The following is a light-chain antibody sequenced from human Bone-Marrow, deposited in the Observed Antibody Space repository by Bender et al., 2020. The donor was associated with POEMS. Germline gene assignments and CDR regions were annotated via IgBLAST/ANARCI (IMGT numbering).Light chain of an antibody. CDR1: RDDVGTYNY. Sequence: QSALTQPASVSGSPGQSITISCTGTRDDVGTYNYVSWYQQHPGKAPKLMIYDVSNRPSGVSSRFFGSKSGNTASLTISGLQVDDEADYYCSSYSSRRIALFGGGTKVSVL. J-gene: IGLJ2*01. V-gene: IGLV2-14*03. CDR3: SSYSSRRIAL. CDR2: DVS.